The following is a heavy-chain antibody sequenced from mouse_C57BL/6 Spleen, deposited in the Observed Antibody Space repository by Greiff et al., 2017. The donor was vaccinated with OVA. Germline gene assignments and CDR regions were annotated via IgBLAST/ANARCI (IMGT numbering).Heavy chain of an antibody. D-gene: IGHD2-4*01. V-gene: IGHV1-7*01. CDR1: GYTFTSYW. CDR3: AREVYYDYDDAMDY. J-gene: IGHJ4*01. CDR2: INPSSGYT. Sequence: VQLSCKASGYTFTSYWMHWVKQRPGQGLEWIGYINPSSGYTKYNQKFKDKATLTADKSSSTAYMQLSSLTYEDSAVYYCAREVYYDYDDAMDYWGQGTSVTVSS.